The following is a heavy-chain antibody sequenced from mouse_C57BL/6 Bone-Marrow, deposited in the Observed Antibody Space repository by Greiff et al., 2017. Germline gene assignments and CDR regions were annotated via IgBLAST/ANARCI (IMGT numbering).Heavy chain of an antibody. V-gene: IGHV5-4*01. CDR1: GFTFSSYA. CDR2: ISDGGSYT. D-gene: IGHD2-2*01. Sequence: EVQGVESGGGLVKPGGSLKLSCAASGFTFSSYAMSWVRQTPEKRLEWVATISDGGSYTYYPDNVKGRFTISRDNAKNNLYLQMSHLKSEDTAMYYCARDAHGYPGYFDVWGTGTTVTVSS. CDR3: ARDAHGYPGYFDV. J-gene: IGHJ1*03.